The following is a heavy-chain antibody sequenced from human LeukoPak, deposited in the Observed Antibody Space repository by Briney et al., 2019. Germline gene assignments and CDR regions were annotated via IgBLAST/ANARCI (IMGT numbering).Heavy chain of an antibody. J-gene: IGHJ6*03. CDR1: GGTFSSYA. CDR3: ARGDIVVVPAAITPENYYYYYMDV. CDR2: IIPIFGTA. D-gene: IGHD2-2*02. V-gene: IGHV1-69*05. Sequence: ASVKVSCKASGGTFSSYAISWVRQAPGQGLEWMGGIIPIFGTANYAQKLQGRVTITTDESTSTAYMELSSLRSEDTAVYYCARGDIVVVPAAITPENYYYYYMDVWGKGTTVTVSS.